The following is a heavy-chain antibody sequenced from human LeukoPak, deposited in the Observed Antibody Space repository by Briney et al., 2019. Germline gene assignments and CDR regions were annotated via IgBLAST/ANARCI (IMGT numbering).Heavy chain of an antibody. J-gene: IGHJ4*02. D-gene: IGHD5/OR15-5a*01. V-gene: IGHV3-11*03. Sequence: PGGSLRLSCAASGFTFSNYFMSWIRQAPGKGLEWVSYISSSSSYTNYADSVKGRFTISRDNAKNSLYLQMNSLRTEGTAVYYCARSRRVSTTAHSPYYFDYWGQGTLVTVSS. CDR1: GFTFSNYF. CDR2: ISSSSSYT. CDR3: ARSRRVSTTAHSPYYFDY.